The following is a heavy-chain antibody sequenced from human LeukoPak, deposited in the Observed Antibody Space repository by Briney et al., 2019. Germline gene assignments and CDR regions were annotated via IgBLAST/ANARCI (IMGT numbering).Heavy chain of an antibody. Sequence: SETLSLTCAVYGGSFSGYYWSWIRQPPGKGLEWIGEINHSGSTNYNPSLKSRVTISVDTSKNQFSLKLSSVTAADTAVYYCARVDCSSTSCYEYYFDYWGQGTLVTVSS. CDR1: GGSFSGYY. CDR3: ARVDCSSTSCYEYYFDY. D-gene: IGHD2-2*01. V-gene: IGHV4-34*01. CDR2: INHSGST. J-gene: IGHJ4*02.